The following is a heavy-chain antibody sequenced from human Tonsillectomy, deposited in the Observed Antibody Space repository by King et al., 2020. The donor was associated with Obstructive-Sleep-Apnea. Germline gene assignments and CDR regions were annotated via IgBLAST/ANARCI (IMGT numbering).Heavy chain of an antibody. Sequence: VQLVESGAEVKKPGESLRISCKGSGYSFTNYWITWVRQMPGKGLEWMGRIDPSDSYTNYSPSFQGHVPISADKSISTAYLQWSSLKASDTAMYYCARLRYDSNGYYYGDYWGQGTLVTVSS. CDR1: GYSFTNYW. J-gene: IGHJ4*02. V-gene: IGHV5-10-1*01. D-gene: IGHD3-22*01. CDR2: IDPSDSYT. CDR3: ARLRYDSNGYYYGDY.